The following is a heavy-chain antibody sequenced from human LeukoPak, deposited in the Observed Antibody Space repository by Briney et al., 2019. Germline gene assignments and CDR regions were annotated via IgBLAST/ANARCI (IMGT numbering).Heavy chain of an antibody. CDR2: IYYSGNT. V-gene: IGHV4-59*01. Sequence: SETLSLTCTVSGGSTTNYYWSWIQQPPRKGLEWIGYIYYSGNTNCTPSLKSRVTISVDTSNNLFSLNLSSVTAADTAVYYCARGPTRYYFDYWGQGTLVTVSS. CDR3: ARGPTRYYFDY. J-gene: IGHJ4*02. CDR1: GGSTTNYY.